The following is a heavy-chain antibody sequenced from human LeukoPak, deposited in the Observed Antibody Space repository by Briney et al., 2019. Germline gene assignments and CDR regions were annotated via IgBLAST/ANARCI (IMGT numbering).Heavy chain of an antibody. CDR1: GYTFTGYY. CDR2: INPNSGGT. D-gene: IGHD5-12*01. Sequence: ASVKVSCKASGYTFTGYYMHWVRQAPGQGLEWMGWINPNSGGTNYAQKFQGRVTMTRHTSISTAYMELSRLRSDDTAVYYCARSTGYSGYDGGDWYFDLWGRGTLVTVSS. V-gene: IGHV1-2*02. CDR3: ARSTGYSGYDGGDWYFDL. J-gene: IGHJ2*01.